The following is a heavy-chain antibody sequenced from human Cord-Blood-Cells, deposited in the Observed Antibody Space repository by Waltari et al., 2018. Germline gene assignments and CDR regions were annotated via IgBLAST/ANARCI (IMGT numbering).Heavy chain of an antibody. CDR1: GCTFSNAW. D-gene: IGHD6-6*01. CDR3: TTDSASSSGNFDY. Sequence: EVQLVESGGGLVKPGGSLRLSCAASGCTFSNAWMSWVRQAPGKGLEWVGRIKSKTDGGTTDYAAPMKGRFTISRDDSKNTLYLQMNSLKTEDTAVYYCTTDSASSSGNFDYWGQGTLVTVSS. V-gene: IGHV3-15*01. J-gene: IGHJ4*02. CDR2: IKSKTDGGTT.